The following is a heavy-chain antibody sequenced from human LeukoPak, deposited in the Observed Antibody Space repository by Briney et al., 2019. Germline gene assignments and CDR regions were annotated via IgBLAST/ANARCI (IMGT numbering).Heavy chain of an antibody. J-gene: IGHJ5*02. CDR2: IYYSGST. CDR3: ARLESSGWSNWLDP. D-gene: IGHD6-19*01. CDR1: GGSISSYY. Sequence: PSETLSLTCTVSGGSISSYYWSWIRQPPGKGLEWIGYIYYSGSTNYNPSLKSRVTISVDTSKNQFSLKLSSVTAADTAVYYCARLESSGWSNWLDPWGQGTLVTVSS. V-gene: IGHV4-59*01.